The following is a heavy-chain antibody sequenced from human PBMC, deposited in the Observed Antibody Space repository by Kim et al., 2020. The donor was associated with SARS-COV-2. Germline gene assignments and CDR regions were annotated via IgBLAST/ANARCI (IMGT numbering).Heavy chain of an antibody. CDR3: AKDIAAAGVFGMDY. V-gene: IGHV3-9*01. D-gene: IGHD6-13*01. CDR2: ISWNSGSI. CDR1: GFTFGDYA. Sequence: GGSLRLSCAASGFTFGDYAMHWVRQAPGKGLEWVSGISWNSGSIGYADSVKGRFTISRDNAKNSLYLQMNSLRAEDTALYYCAKDIAAAGVFGMDYWGQGTLVTVSS. J-gene: IGHJ4*02.